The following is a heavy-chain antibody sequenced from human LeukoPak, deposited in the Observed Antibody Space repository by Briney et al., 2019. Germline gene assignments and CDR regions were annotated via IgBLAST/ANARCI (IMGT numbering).Heavy chain of an antibody. J-gene: IGHJ4*02. Sequence: GGSLRLSCAASGFTFSNFGMSWVRQAPGKGLEWVSAISGSGGSTYYADSVKGRFTISRDNSKNTLYLQMNSLRAEDTAVYYCAKDLYYDFWSGYYGVDYWGQGTLVTVSS. CDR1: GFTFSNFG. D-gene: IGHD3-3*01. CDR3: AKDLYYDFWSGYYGVDY. CDR2: ISGSGGST. V-gene: IGHV3-23*01.